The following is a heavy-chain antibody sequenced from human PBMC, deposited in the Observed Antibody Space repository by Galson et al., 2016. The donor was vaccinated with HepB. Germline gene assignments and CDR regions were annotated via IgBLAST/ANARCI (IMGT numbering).Heavy chain of an antibody. D-gene: IGHD2-15*01. CDR1: GFPFSSHA. CDR3: ARLYCGGGSCYPRPYYFDF. V-gene: IGHV3-23*01. J-gene: IGHJ4*01. CDR2: VRTNNIRSGFKT. Sequence: SLRLSCAVSGFPFSSHAMSWVRQAPGVGLEWVSIVRTNNIRSGFKTSSGDSVQGRFTVSRDDSTNALYLQMNSLRVADTAVYYCARLYCGGGSCYPRPYYFDFWGHGILVTVSP.